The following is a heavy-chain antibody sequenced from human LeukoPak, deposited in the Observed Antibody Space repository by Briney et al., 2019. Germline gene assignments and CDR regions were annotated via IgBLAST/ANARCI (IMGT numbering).Heavy chain of an antibody. Sequence: GGSLRLSCAASGFTFSNYNMNWVRQAPGKGLQWVSSISTSSSYIYYADSVKGRFTISRDNAKNSLYLQMNSLRAEDTAVYYCARGGGSGWYLDYWGQGTLVTVSS. CDR1: GFTFSNYN. CDR3: ARGGGSGWYLDY. CDR2: ISTSSSYI. V-gene: IGHV3-21*01. J-gene: IGHJ4*02. D-gene: IGHD6-19*01.